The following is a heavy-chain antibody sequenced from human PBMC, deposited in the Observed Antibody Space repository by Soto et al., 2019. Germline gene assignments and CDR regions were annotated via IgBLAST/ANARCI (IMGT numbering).Heavy chain of an antibody. CDR3: ARGGGVYTWPNGFDY. Sequence: QVQLQESGPGLVRPSETLSLTCTVSGASITEYYWSWIRQPPGKGLEWMGYNHHSESANYNPSLRSRVTISVDASPNQFALQLSSVTAADTAIYFCARGGGVYTWPNGFDYWGQGTLVAVSS. D-gene: IGHD2-2*02. CDR2: NHHSESA. J-gene: IGHJ4*02. V-gene: IGHV4-59*01. CDR1: GASITEYY.